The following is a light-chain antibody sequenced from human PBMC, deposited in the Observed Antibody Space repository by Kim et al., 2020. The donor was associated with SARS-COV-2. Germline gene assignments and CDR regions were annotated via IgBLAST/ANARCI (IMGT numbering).Light chain of an antibody. Sequence: EIVLTQSPGTLSLSPGERATLSCRASQSVSISYLAWYQHKPGQAPRLLVYGTSTRATAIPDRFSGSGSGTDFTLTISRLEPEDFAVYYCQQHDSSLLTFGGGTKVDIK. J-gene: IGKJ4*01. V-gene: IGKV3-20*01. CDR2: GTS. CDR3: QQHDSSLLT. CDR1: QSVSISY.